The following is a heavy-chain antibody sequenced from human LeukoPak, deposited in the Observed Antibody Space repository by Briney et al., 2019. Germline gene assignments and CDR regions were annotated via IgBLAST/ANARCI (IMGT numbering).Heavy chain of an antibody. D-gene: IGHD4-11*01. CDR1: GGSITSGTYY. J-gene: IGHJ4*02. CDR2: MYYSGSP. V-gene: IGHV4-39*01. Sequence: SETLSLTCTVSGGSITSGTYYWGWIRQPPGKGLEWIGNMYYSGSPYHNPSLKSRVTISVDTSKNQFSLKLNPVTASDTAVYYCVRSTTVTTWFDYWGQGTLVTVSS. CDR3: VRSTTVTTWFDY.